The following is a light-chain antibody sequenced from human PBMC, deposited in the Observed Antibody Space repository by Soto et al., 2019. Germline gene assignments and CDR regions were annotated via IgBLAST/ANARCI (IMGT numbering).Light chain of an antibody. J-gene: IGKJ2*01. V-gene: IGKV3-20*01. CDR2: DAS. CDR1: QSVSSSY. CDR3: QQYGSSTGYT. Sequence: EIVLTQSPGTLSLSPGERATLSCRASQSVSSSYLAWYQQKPGQAPRLLIYDASSRATGIPDRFSGSGSGTAFTLTIRRLEPEDFAVYYCQQYGSSTGYTFGQGTKLEIK.